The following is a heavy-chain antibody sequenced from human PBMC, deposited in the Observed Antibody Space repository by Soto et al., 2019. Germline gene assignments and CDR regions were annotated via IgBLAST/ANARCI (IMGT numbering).Heavy chain of an antibody. V-gene: IGHV4-4*07. D-gene: IGHD1-1*01. CDR2: IYATGTT. Sequence: SETLSLTCTVSGASISGFYWSWIRKSAGKGLEWIGRIYATGTTDYNTSLKSRVMMSVDTSKKQFSLKLRSVTAADTAVYHCVRDGTKTLRDWFDPWGQGISVTVSS. CDR1: GASISGFY. J-gene: IGHJ5*02. CDR3: VRDGTKTLRDWFDP.